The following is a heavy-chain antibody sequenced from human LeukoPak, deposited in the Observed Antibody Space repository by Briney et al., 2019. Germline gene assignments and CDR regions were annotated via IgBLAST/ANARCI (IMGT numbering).Heavy chain of an antibody. J-gene: IGHJ6*02. V-gene: IGHV3-11*04. D-gene: IGHD4/OR15-4a*01. Sequence: GGSLRLSCAASGFTFSDYYMSWIRQAPGKGLEWVSYISSSGSTIYYADSVKGRFTISRDNAKNSLYLQMNSLRDDDTAVYYCARGQTTNYGASELDVWGQGIMVTVSS. CDR3: ARGQTTNYGASELDV. CDR1: GFTFSDYY. CDR2: ISSSGSTI.